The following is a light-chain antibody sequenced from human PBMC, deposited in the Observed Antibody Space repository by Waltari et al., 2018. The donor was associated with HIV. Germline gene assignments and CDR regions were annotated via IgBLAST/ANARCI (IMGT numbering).Light chain of an antibody. CDR2: QDA. CDR3: QGWDSSTPI. Sequence: SSELTQPPSVSVSPGQTAIITCSGDKLGDKYASWYQQRPGQSPVLVIYQDAKRPSGIPERFAGSNAGNTATLTISGTQPMDEADYYGQGWDSSTPIFGGGTNLSVL. CDR1: KLGDKY. J-gene: IGLJ2*01. V-gene: IGLV3-1*01.